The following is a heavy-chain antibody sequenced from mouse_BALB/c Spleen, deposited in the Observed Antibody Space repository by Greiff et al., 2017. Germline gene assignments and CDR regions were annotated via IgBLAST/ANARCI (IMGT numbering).Heavy chain of an antibody. V-gene: IGHV1-63*02. CDR3: ARGDYYGSSYGWQFAY. J-gene: IGHJ3*01. CDR2: IYPGGGYT. D-gene: IGHD1-1*01. Sequence: QVQLQQSGAELVRPGTSVKISCKASGYTFTNYWLGWVKQRPGHGLEWIGDIYPGGGYTNYNEKFKGKATLTADTSSSTAYMQLSSLTSEDSAVYFCARGDYYGSSYGWQFAYWGQGTLVTVSA. CDR1: GYTFTNYW.